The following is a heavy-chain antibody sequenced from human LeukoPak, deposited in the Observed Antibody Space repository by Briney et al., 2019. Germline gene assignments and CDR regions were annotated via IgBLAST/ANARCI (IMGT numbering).Heavy chain of an antibody. Sequence: ASVKVSCKASGGTFSSYAISWVRQAPGQRLEWMGWINAGNGNTKYSQKFQGRVTITRDTSASTAYMELSSLRSEDTAVYYCAREGVLYSSSWYLDYWGQGTLVTVSS. CDR3: AREGVLYSSSWYLDY. J-gene: IGHJ4*02. D-gene: IGHD6-13*01. V-gene: IGHV1-3*01. CDR1: GGTFSSYA. CDR2: INAGNGNT.